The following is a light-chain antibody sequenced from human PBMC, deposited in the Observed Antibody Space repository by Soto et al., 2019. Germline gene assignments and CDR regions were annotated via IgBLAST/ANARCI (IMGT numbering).Light chain of an antibody. Sequence: DIQMTQSPSSLSASVGDRVTITCRASQSISSYLNWYQQKLGKAPKLLIYAASSLQSGVPSRFSGSGSGTDFTLTICSLQPEDFATYYCQQSYSIPWTFGQGTKVDIK. CDR1: QSISSY. J-gene: IGKJ1*01. CDR3: QQSYSIPWT. CDR2: AAS. V-gene: IGKV1-39*01.